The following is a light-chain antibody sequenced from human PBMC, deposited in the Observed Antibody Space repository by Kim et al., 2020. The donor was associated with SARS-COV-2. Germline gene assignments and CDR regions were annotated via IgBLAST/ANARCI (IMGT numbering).Light chain of an antibody. CDR1: SNNVGNQG. CDR2: RNN. CDR3: SAWDSSLSAWV. J-gene: IGLJ3*02. V-gene: IGLV10-54*01. Sequence: QAGLTQPPSVSKGLRQTATLTCTGNSNNVGNQGAAWLQQHQGHPPKLLSYRNNNRPSGISERLSASRSGNTASLTITGLQPEDEADYYCSAWDSSLSAWVFGGGTQLPS.